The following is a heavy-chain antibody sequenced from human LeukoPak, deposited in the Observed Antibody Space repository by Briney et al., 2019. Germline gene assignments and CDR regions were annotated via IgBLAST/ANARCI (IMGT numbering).Heavy chain of an antibody. CDR3: ARTATDTGEFDY. CDR1: GFTFSSYS. CDR2: ISRSSSSI. V-gene: IGHV3-21*01. Sequence: GGSLRLSCAASGFTFSSYSMTWVRQAPGKGLECVSSISRSSSSIYYADSVKGRFTISIDDAKNSLYLQMNSLRAEDTAVYYCARTATDTGEFDYWGQGTLVTVSS. D-gene: IGHD6-13*01. J-gene: IGHJ4*02.